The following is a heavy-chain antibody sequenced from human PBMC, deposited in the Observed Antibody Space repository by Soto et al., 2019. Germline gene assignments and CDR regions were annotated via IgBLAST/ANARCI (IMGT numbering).Heavy chain of an antibody. Sequence: RALVKVSCKASGGTFSSYSISWVRQAPGQGLEWMGGIIPIYGTASYEQNFQGRVTITADESTSTAYMELSSLRPEDTAVYYCARVVRGVGVVNFFGWFDPWGQGTLVTVSS. CDR2: IIPIYGTA. CDR3: ARVVRGVGVVNFFGWFDP. D-gene: IGHD3-3*01. J-gene: IGHJ5*02. CDR1: GGTFSSYS. V-gene: IGHV1-69*13.